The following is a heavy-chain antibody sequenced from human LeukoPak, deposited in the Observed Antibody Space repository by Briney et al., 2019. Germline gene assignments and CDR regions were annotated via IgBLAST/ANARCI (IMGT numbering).Heavy chain of an antibody. J-gene: IGHJ4*02. CDR3: AREGSGALDY. CDR1: GFTFDDYG. Sequence: GRSLRLSCAASGFTFDDYGMSWVRQAPGKGLEWVSGINWNGGGTGYADSVKGRFTISRDNAKNSLHLQMNGLRAEDTALYYCAREGSGALDYWGQGTLVTVSS. CDR2: INWNGGGT. V-gene: IGHV3-20*04. D-gene: IGHD2-15*01.